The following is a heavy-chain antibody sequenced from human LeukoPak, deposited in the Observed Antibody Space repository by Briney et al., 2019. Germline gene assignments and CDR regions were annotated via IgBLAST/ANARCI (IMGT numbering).Heavy chain of an antibody. CDR3: AKDLAYWGSNYYYYGMDV. V-gene: IGHV3-30*02. CDR2: IRYDGSNK. CDR1: GLTFSSYG. J-gene: IGHJ6*02. D-gene: IGHD7-27*01. Sequence: GGSLRLSCAASGLTFSSYGMHWVRQAPGKGLEGVAFIRYDGSNKYYADSVKGRFTISRDNSKNTLYLQMNSLRAEDTAVYYCAKDLAYWGSNYYYYGMDVWGQGTTVTVSS.